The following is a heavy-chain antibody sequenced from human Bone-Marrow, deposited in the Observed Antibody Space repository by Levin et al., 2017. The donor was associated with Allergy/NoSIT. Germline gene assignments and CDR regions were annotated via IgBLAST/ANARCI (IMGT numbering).Heavy chain of an antibody. CDR2: VYVDGKT. CDR1: GGSTSSETYY. D-gene: IGHD3-16*01. V-gene: IGHV4-39*01. J-gene: IGHJ4*02. CDR3: ARGSWGFPRYPGDS. Sequence: PSETLSLTCTVSGGSTSSETYYWGWIRQSPGLGLEWIASVYVDGKTYYNPSLRSRVAIYMDTSQNRFFLNLNSLTATDTAVYFCARGSWGFPRYPGDSWGQGIKVPVPS.